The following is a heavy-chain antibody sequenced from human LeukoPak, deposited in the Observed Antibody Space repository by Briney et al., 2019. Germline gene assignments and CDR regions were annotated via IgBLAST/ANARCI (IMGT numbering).Heavy chain of an antibody. J-gene: IGHJ3*02. CDR3: ARLISSDAHDPAFDI. CDR1: GYSFTSYW. CDR2: IYPGDSDT. Sequence: GESLKISCKGSGYSFTSYWIGWVRQMPGKGLEWMGIIYPGDSDTRYSPSFQGQVTISADKSISTAYLQWSSLTASDTAMYYCARLISSDAHDPAFDIWGQGTMVTVSS. V-gene: IGHV5-51*01. D-gene: IGHD6-19*01.